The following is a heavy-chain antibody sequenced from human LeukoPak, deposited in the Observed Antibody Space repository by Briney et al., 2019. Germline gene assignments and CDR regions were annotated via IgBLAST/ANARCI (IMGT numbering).Heavy chain of an antibody. V-gene: IGHV4-59*08. CDR1: GGSISSYY. J-gene: IGHJ4*02. D-gene: IGHD6-19*01. CDR3: ARHSSGWYLVFDY. CDR2: IYYSGST. Sequence: SETLSLTCTVSGGSISSYYWSWIRQPPGKGLEWIGYIYYSGSTNYNPSLKSRVTISADTSKNQFSLKLSSVTAADTAVYYCARHSSGWYLVFDYWGQGTLVTVSS.